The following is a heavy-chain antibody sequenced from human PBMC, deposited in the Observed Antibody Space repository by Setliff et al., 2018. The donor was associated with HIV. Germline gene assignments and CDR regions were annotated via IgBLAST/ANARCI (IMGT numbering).Heavy chain of an antibody. J-gene: IGHJ4*02. CDR3: ARGIPPYYYDSSGLNYFDY. D-gene: IGHD3-22*01. V-gene: IGHV3-23*01. CDR2: ISGSGSAT. CDR1: GFIFSSHA. Sequence: GGSLRLSCEASGFIFSSHATSWVRQVPGKGLELIAVISGSGSATTYADSVAGRFTVSRDNSKNMMYLQMGSLRVDDTAIYYCARGIPPYYYDSSGLNYFDYWGQGTLVTVSS.